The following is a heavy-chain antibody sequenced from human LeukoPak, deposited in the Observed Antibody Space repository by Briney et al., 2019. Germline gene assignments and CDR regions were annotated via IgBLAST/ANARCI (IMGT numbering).Heavy chain of an antibody. Sequence: PGGSLRLSCSASGFTVTHYAMHWVRQAPGKGLEWVANIKQDGGEMYYVDSVKGRFTISRDNAKNSLYLQMNSLRAEDTAVYYCARDSRGYSYGTSYGYYYGMDVWGQGTTVTVSS. J-gene: IGHJ6*02. CDR1: GFTVTHYA. CDR2: IKQDGGEM. V-gene: IGHV3-7*03. CDR3: ARDSRGYSYGTSYGYYYGMDV. D-gene: IGHD5-18*01.